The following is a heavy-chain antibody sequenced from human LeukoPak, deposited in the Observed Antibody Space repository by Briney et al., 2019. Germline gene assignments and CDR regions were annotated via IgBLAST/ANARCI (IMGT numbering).Heavy chain of an antibody. Sequence: GESLKVSCQVSGYRFTNYWIGWVRQMPGKGLERMGLIYPGDSDTRYSPSFQGQVTISADKSISTAYLQWSSLKASDTAMYYCARHYYGSGSYYLDYWGQGTLVTVSS. D-gene: IGHD3-10*01. CDR2: IYPGDSDT. CDR3: ARHYYGSGSYYLDY. CDR1: GYRFTNYW. J-gene: IGHJ4*02. V-gene: IGHV5-51*01.